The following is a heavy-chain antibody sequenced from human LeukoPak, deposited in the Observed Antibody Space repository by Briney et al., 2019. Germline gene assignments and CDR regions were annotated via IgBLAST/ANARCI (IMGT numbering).Heavy chain of an antibody. V-gene: IGHV5-51*01. CDR3: ARHRIPAPGSSGYYGMDV. CDR2: IYPGDSQT. D-gene: IGHD6-13*01. Sequence: GASLKISCKGSGSSFSNYWIGWVRQMPGKGLEWMGIIYPGDSQTRYSPSFQGQVTISVDKSISTAYLQWSSLKAPDTVIYYCARHRIPAPGSSGYYGMDVWGQGTTVTVSS. CDR1: GSSFSNYW. J-gene: IGHJ6*02.